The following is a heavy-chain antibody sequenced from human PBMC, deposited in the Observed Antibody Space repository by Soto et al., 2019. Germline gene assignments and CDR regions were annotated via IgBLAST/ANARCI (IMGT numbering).Heavy chain of an antibody. CDR1: GFTIIESTLSTYW. CDR3: ARENSWIGYCTSTTCPAFDL. Sequence: GGSLRLSCAASGFTIIESTLSTYWMSWVRQAPGKGLEWVANIKEDGSEKNYVDSVKGRFTISRDNAKNSLYLQMNSLRDEDTAVCYCARENSWIGYCTSTTCPAFDLGGQGTMVTVSS. CDR2: IKEDGSEK. J-gene: IGHJ3*01. V-gene: IGHV3-7*01. D-gene: IGHD2-2*01.